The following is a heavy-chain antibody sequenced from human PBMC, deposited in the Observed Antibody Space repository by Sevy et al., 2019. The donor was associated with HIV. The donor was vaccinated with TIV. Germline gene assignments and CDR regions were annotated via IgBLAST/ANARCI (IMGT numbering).Heavy chain of an antibody. D-gene: IGHD4-17*01. CDR3: ARYLRGDFAGGFDS. V-gene: IGHV4-39*01. J-gene: IGHJ5*01. CDR2: IDYSGST. Sequence: SETLSLTCSVSGASISSSSYYWGWIRQPPGKGLEWIGSIDYSGSTYYTPALKSRATISGDASKNQFPRKLRSVTAADTAFYYCARYLRGDFAGGFDSWGQGALVTVSS. CDR1: GASISSSSYY.